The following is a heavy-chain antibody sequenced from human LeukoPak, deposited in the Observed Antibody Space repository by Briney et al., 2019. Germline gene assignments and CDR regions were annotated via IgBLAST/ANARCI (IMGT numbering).Heavy chain of an antibody. CDR1: GFTFSTYA. V-gene: IGHV3-23*01. Sequence: GGSLRLSCAASGFTFSTYALSWVRQAPGKGLECVSTISGSDGRTYFADSVRGRFTISRDNSKNTPYLQMNSLRAEDTAVYYCAKDRAGYFDNWGQGTLVTVSS. CDR2: ISGSDGRT. CDR3: AKDRAGYFDN. D-gene: IGHD6-19*01. J-gene: IGHJ4*02.